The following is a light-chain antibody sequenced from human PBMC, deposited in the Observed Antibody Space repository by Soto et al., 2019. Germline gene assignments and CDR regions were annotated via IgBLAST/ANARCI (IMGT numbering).Light chain of an antibody. Sequence: DIQMTQSPSTLSASVGDRVTITCRASRSISVWLAWYQQKPGKAPKLLIHSASSLQSGVPSRFSGRGSGTDFTLTINSLQPEDFATYSCQQTYISPPTFGGGTKVEIK. CDR3: QQTYISPPT. J-gene: IGKJ4*01. V-gene: IGKV1-39*01. CDR1: RSISVW. CDR2: SAS.